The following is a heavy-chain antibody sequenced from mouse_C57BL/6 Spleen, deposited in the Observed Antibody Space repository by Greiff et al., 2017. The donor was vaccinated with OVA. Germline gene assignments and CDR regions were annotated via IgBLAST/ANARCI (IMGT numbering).Heavy chain of an antibody. CDR3: TRQAAQGTRDAMDY. Sequence: VQLQQSGTVLARPGASVKMSCKTSGYTFTSYWMHWVKQRPGQGLEWIGAIYPGNSDTSYNQKFKGKAKLTAVTSASTAYMELSSLTNEDSAVYYCTRQAAQGTRDAMDYWGQGTSVTVSS. CDR2: IYPGNSDT. CDR1: GYTFTSYW. D-gene: IGHD3-2*02. V-gene: IGHV1-5*01. J-gene: IGHJ4*01.